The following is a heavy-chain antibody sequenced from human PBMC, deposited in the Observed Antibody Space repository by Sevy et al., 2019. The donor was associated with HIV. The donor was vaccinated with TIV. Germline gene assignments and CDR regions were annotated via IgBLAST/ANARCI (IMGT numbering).Heavy chain of an antibody. CDR1: GYTFTGYY. CDR2: INPNSGGT. V-gene: IGHV1-2*02. J-gene: IGHJ4*02. Sequence: ASVKVSCKASGYTFTGYYMHWVRQAPGQGLAWMGWINPNSGGTNYAQKFQGRVTMTRDTSISTAYMELSRLRSDDTAVYYCARDQGSGDWNFRSIFTYYFDYWGQRTLVTVSS. D-gene: IGHD1-7*01. CDR3: ARDQGSGDWNFRSIFTYYFDY.